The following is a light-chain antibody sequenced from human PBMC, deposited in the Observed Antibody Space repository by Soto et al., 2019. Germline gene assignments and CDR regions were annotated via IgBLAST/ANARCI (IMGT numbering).Light chain of an antibody. CDR1: NSDVGGYNY. CDR3: SSYTISTTYV. CDR2: EVN. Sequence: QSALAQPASVSGSPGQSITISCTGTNSDVGGYNYVSWYQQHPGKAPKLMMYEVNNRPSAVSNRFSGSRSGNTASLTISGLQAEDEADYYCSSYTISTTYVFGTGTKV. J-gene: IGLJ1*01. V-gene: IGLV2-14*01.